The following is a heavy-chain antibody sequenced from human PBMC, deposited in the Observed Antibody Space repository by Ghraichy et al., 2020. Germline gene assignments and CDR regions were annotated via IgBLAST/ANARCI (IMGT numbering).Heavy chain of an antibody. CDR2: ISQSGRT. Sequence: SETLSLTCAVSDESISSSNWWNWVRQPPGKGLEWIGEISQSGRTNYNPSLMSRVIMTVDKSKNQFSLRLRSVTAADTAVYYCARGGILVTRIFDYWGQGALVTVSS. CDR3: ARGGILVTRIFDY. V-gene: IGHV4-4*02. J-gene: IGHJ4*02. CDR1: DESISSSNW. D-gene: IGHD5-18*01.